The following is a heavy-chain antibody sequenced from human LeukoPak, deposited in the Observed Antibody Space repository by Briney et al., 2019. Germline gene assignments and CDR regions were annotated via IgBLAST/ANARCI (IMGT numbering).Heavy chain of an antibody. CDR1: GGSIISYY. V-gene: IGHV4-59*01. D-gene: IGHD1-7*01. J-gene: IGHJ4*02. CDR2: IYYTGST. CDR3: ARDRTGTTSGYLDY. Sequence: SETLSLTCTVSGGSIISYYWSWIRQPPGKGLEWIGYIYYTGSTYYNPSLKSRVTISLDTSKNQFSLKLSSVTAADTAVYYCARDRTGTTSGYLDYWGQGALVTVSS.